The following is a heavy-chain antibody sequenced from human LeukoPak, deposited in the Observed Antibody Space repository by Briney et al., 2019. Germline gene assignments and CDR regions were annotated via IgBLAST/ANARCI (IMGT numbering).Heavy chain of an antibody. J-gene: IGHJ2*01. CDR2: IKQDGSEK. CDR3: ARAWHFDL. CDR1: GFTFSNYW. Sequence: GGSLRLSCAASGFTFSNYWINWVRQAPGKALEWVAKIKQDGSEKYNVDSVKGRFTISRDNAKSSLYLQMNSLRAEDTAMYYCARAWHFDLWGRGTLVTVSS. V-gene: IGHV3-7*04.